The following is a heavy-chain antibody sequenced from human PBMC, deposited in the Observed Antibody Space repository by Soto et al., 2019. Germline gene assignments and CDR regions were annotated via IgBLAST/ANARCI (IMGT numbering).Heavy chain of an antibody. CDR3: ARGGADHYQYGMDV. Sequence: EVYLLESGGGLVQPGRSLRLSCAASGFTLTTSAMTWVRQSPGKGLEWVSSMNAAGTSTSYADSARGRFTASRDKSKNTLHLEMNSLRDEDTAMYFCARGGADHYQYGMDVWGQGTTVIVSS. D-gene: IGHD3-10*01. J-gene: IGHJ6*02. CDR2: MNAAGTST. CDR1: GFTLTTSA. V-gene: IGHV3-23*01.